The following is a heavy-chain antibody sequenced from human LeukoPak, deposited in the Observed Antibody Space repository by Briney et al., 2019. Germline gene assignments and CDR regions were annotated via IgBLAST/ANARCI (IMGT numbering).Heavy chain of an antibody. CDR3: VRVGGRYYYYMDV. Sequence: PGGSLRLSCAASGFTVSSNYMSWVRQAPGKGLEWVSVIYSGGSTYYADSVKGRFTISRDNSKNTLYLQMNSLRAEDTAVYYCVRVGGRYYYYMDVWGKGTTVTVSS. V-gene: IGHV3-53*05. CDR1: GFTVSSNY. CDR2: IYSGGST. J-gene: IGHJ6*03. D-gene: IGHD3-16*01.